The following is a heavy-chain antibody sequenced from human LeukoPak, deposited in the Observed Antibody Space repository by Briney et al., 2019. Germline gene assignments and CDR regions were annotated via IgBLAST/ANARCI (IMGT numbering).Heavy chain of an antibody. V-gene: IGHV3-7*01. Sequence: GGSLRLSCVASGFTFSDYYMTCVPQPPGKGLEWVANINQDGSEKYYVDSVKGRFTISRDNAKNSVFLQMNSLRAEDTAVYYCAREVTPYCWGQGTLVTVSS. D-gene: IGHD4-23*01. CDR1: GFTFSDYY. CDR2: INQDGSEK. CDR3: AREVTPYC. J-gene: IGHJ4*02.